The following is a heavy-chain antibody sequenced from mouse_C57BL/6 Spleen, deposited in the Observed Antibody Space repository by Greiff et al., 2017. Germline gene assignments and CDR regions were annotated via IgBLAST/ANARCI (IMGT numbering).Heavy chain of an antibody. Sequence: QVQLQQPGAELVRPGSSVKLSCKASGYTFTSYWMHWVKQRPIQGLEWIGNIDPSDSETHYNQKFKDKAKLTVDKSSSTAYMQLSSLTSEDSAVYYCARPLFITTSGFAYWGQGTLVTVSA. CDR2: IDPSDSET. D-gene: IGHD1-1*01. V-gene: IGHV1-52*01. CDR1: GYTFTSYW. J-gene: IGHJ3*01. CDR3: ARPLFITTSGFAY.